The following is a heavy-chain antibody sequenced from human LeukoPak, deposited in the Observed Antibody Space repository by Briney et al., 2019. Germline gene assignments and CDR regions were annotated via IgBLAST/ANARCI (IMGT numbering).Heavy chain of an antibody. D-gene: IGHD5-18*01. V-gene: IGHV3-23*01. CDR2: ISNSGIST. Sequence: PGGSLRLSCVASGFTFSIYGMSWVRQAPGKGLEWVSAISNSGISTYSADSVKGRFTISRDNSKNALYLQMNSLRTEDTAVYYCAQYTAKAQSDYWGQGTLVTVSS. J-gene: IGHJ4*02. CDR1: GFTFSIYG. CDR3: AQYTAKAQSDY.